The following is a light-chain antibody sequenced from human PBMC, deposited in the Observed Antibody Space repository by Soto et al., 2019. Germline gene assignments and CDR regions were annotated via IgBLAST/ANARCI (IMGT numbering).Light chain of an antibody. CDR1: QSVSSN. CDR3: EQYNNWHPYT. Sequence: EIVMTQSPATLSVSPGERVTLSCSASQSVSSNLACYQQKPGQAPRLLIYGASTRATGIPTRFSGSAAGTAFTLSISSLQSDNFGVHYCEQYNNWHPYTFGQGTKLEIK. J-gene: IGKJ2*01. V-gene: IGKV3-15*01. CDR2: GAS.